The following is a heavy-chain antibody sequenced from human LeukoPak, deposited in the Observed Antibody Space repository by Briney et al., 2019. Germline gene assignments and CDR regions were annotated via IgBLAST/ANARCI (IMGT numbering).Heavy chain of an antibody. Sequence: SETLSLTCTVSGGSISSYYWSWIRQPAGKGLEWIGRIYTGGSTNYNPSLKSRVTISVDTSKKQFSLKLSSVTAADTAVYYCARAGRGYSYGYYWFDPWGQGTLVTVSS. CDR3: ARAGRGYSYGYYWFDP. CDR2: IYTGGST. J-gene: IGHJ5*02. CDR1: GGSISSYY. D-gene: IGHD5-18*01. V-gene: IGHV4-4*07.